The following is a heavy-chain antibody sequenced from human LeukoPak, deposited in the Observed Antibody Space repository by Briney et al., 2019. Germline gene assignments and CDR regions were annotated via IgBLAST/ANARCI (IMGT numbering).Heavy chain of an antibody. Sequence: SVKVSCKASGGTFSSYVISWVRQAPGQGLEWMGGIIPIFGTANYAQKFQGRVTITTDESTSTAYMELSSLRSEDTAVYYCARAVRYCSSTSCYDPPFFDYWGQGTLVTVSS. CDR3: ARAVRYCSSTSCYDPPFFDY. D-gene: IGHD2-2*01. CDR2: IIPIFGTA. J-gene: IGHJ4*02. V-gene: IGHV1-69*05. CDR1: GGTFSSYV.